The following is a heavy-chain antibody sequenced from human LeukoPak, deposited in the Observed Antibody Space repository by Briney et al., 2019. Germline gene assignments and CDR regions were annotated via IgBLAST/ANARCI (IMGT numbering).Heavy chain of an antibody. J-gene: IGHJ6*03. D-gene: IGHD2-21*01. Sequence: AGSIRLSCAAYGFTFSDYWMIWVRQTLGKGLQWVADIKQDGSDRFYVDSVKGRFTISRDNAKKSLYLQMNSLRAEDTAVYYCARLYCGVGICYSYYMDVWGKGTTVTVSS. CDR3: ARLYCGVGICYSYYMDV. CDR1: GFTFSDYW. V-gene: IGHV3-7*01. CDR2: IKQDGSDR.